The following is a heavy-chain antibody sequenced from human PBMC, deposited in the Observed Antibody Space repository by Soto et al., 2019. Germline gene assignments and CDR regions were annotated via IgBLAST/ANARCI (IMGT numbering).Heavy chain of an antibody. CDR1: GFTFSGSA. Sequence: GGSLRLSCAASGFTFSGSAMHWVRQASGKGLEWVGRIRSKANSYATAYAASVKGRFTISRDDSKNTAYLQMNSLKTEDTAVYYCTSLIPSGIAVAGNLQHWGQGTLVTVSS. J-gene: IGHJ1*01. V-gene: IGHV3-73*01. CDR3: TSLIPSGIAVAGNLQH. CDR2: IRSKANSYAT. D-gene: IGHD6-19*01.